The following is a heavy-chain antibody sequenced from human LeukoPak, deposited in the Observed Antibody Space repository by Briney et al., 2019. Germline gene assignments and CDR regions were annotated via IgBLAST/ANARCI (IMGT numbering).Heavy chain of an antibody. CDR2: IVVGSGNT. CDR1: GFTFTSSA. D-gene: IGHD3-22*01. V-gene: IGHV1-58*01. J-gene: IGHJ4*02. Sequence: ASVKVSCKAPGFTFTSSAVQWVRQARGQRLEWIGWIVVGSGNTNYAQKFQERVTITRDMSTNTAYMELSSLRSEDTAVYYCAASLSGYYSFEFDYWGQGTLATVSS. CDR3: AASLSGYYSFEFDY.